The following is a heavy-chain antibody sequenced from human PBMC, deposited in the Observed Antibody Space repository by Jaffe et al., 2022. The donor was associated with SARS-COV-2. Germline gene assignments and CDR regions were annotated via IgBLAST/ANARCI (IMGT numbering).Heavy chain of an antibody. CDR2: ISYDGSNK. J-gene: IGHJ3*02. CDR3: ARDGGVIGCDAFDI. V-gene: IGHV3-30*04. CDR1: GFTFSSYA. D-gene: IGHD3-16*02. Sequence: QVQLVESGGGVVQPGRSLRLSCAASGFTFSSYAMHWVRQAPGKGLEWVAVISYDGSNKYYADSVKGRFTISRDNSKNTLYLQMNSLRAEDTAVYYCARDGGVIGCDAFDIWGQGTMVTVSS.